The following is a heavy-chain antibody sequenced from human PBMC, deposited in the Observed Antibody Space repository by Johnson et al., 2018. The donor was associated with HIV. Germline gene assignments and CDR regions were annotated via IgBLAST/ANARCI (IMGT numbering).Heavy chain of an antibody. CDR2: IYSGGRT. CDR1: GFTFSSYG. V-gene: IGHV3-NL1*01. CDR3: AGVMSSCYFFDACDI. Sequence: QVQLVESGGGLVQPGGSLRLSCAASGFTFSSYGMHWVRQAPGKGLEWVSVIYSGGRTYYADSVKGRFTISRDNSKNTLYLQMGSLRAEDTALYYCAGVMSSCYFFDACDIWGQGTMVTVSS. J-gene: IGHJ3*02. D-gene: IGHD3-22*01.